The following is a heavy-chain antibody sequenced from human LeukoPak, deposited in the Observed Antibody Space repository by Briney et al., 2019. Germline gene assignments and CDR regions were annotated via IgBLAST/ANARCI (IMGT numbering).Heavy chain of an antibody. J-gene: IGHJ3*02. CDR2: IIPIFGTA. CDR1: GGTFSSYA. D-gene: IGHD6-19*01. Sequence: GASVKVSCKASGGTFSSYAISWVRQAPGQGLEWMGRIIPIFGTANYAQKLQGRVTITTDESTSTAYMELSSLRSEDTAVYYCARPEAGTEAFDIWGQGTMVTVSS. CDR3: ARPEAGTEAFDI. V-gene: IGHV1-69*05.